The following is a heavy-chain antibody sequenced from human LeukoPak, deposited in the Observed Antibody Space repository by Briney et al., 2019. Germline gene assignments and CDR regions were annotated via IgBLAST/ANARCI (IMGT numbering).Heavy chain of an antibody. D-gene: IGHD5-24*01. V-gene: IGHV3-7*05. CDR1: AFTFSGYW. CDR3: ARGGNGYNSPDFDY. Sequence: GGSLRLSCAASAFTFSGYWMHWVRQAPGRGLEWVADIKQDGSEEYYVDSVKGRFTISRDNAKNALYLQMDSLRAEDTAVYYCARGGNGYNSPDFDYWGQGTLVTVSS. J-gene: IGHJ4*02. CDR2: IKQDGSEE.